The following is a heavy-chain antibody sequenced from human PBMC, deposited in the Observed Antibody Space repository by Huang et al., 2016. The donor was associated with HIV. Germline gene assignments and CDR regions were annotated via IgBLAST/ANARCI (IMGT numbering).Heavy chain of an antibody. CDR2: IKQDETEK. CDR3: ATKTAGMDI. Sequence: WVANIKQDETEKDYVDSVKGRFNISRDNAKKVLFLEMDALRVEDTAIYFCATKTAGMDIWGQGTTVIVSS. V-gene: IGHV3-7*01. J-gene: IGHJ6*02.